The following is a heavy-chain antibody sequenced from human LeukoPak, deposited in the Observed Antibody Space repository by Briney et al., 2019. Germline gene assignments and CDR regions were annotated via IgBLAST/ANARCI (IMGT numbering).Heavy chain of an antibody. CDR3: ARADRYYYYGSGRTNWFDP. CDR2: INTNTGNP. Sequence: ASVKVSCKASGYTFTGYYMHWVRQAPGQGLEWMGWINTNTGNPTYAQGFTGRFVFSLDTSVSTAYLQISSLKAEDTAVYYCARADRYYYYGSGRTNWFDPWGQGTLVTVSS. V-gene: IGHV7-4-1*02. D-gene: IGHD3-10*01. CDR1: GYTFTGYY. J-gene: IGHJ5*02.